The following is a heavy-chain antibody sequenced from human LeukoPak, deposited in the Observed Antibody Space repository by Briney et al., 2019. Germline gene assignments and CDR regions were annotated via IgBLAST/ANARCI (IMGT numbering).Heavy chain of an antibody. CDR2: IYHSGST. D-gene: IGHD6-13*01. CDR3: AKLSLGYSSSWYEIDY. Sequence: PSGTLSLTCAVSGGSISSSNWWSWVRQPPGKGLEWIGEIYHSGSTNYNPSLKSRVTISVDKSKNRFSLKLSSVTAADTAVYYCAKLSLGYSSSWYEIDYWGQGTLVTVSS. J-gene: IGHJ4*02. CDR1: GGSISSSNW. V-gene: IGHV4-4*02.